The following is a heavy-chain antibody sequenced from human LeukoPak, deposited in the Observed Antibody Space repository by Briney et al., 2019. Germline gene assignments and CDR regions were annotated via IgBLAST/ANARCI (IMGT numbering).Heavy chain of an antibody. CDR3: ARGLARTSMVTRGGVRFDY. CDR1: GYTFTSYD. Sequence: GASVKVSCKASGYTFTSYDINWVRQATGQGLEWMGWMNPNSGNTGYAQKFQGRVTMTRNTSISTAHMELSSLRSEDTAVYYCARGLARTSMVTRGGVRFDYWGQGTLVTVSS. D-gene: IGHD5-18*01. J-gene: IGHJ4*02. CDR2: MNPNSGNT. V-gene: IGHV1-8*01.